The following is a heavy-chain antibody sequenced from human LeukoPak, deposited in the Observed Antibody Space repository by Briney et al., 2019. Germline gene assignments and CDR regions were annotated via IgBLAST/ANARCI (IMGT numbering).Heavy chain of an antibody. V-gene: IGHV3-21*01. D-gene: IGHD3-9*01. CDR1: GFTFSSYS. CDR3: ARDQGGSLRYFDSPPHGMDV. Sequence: GGSLRPSCAASGFTFSSYSMNWVRQAPGKGLEWVSSISSSSSYIYYADSVKGRFTISRDNAKNSLYLQMNSLRAEDTAVYYCARDQGGSLRYFDSPPHGMDVWGQGTTVTVSS. CDR2: ISSSSSYI. J-gene: IGHJ6*02.